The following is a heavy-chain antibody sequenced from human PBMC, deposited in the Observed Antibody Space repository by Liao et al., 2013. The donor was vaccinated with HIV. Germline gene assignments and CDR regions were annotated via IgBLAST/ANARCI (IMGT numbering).Heavy chain of an antibody. D-gene: IGHD3-22*01. Sequence: QVQLQQWGAGLLKPSETLSLTCAVYGGSFSGYYWSWIRQPPGKGLEWIGEINHSGSTNYNPSLKSRVTISVDTSKNQFSLKLSSVTAADTAVYYCARVAGSMIVVAYAFDIWGQGTMVTVSS. J-gene: IGHJ3*02. CDR1: GGSFSGYY. V-gene: IGHV4-34*01. CDR3: ARVAGSMIVVAYAFDI. CDR2: INHSGST.